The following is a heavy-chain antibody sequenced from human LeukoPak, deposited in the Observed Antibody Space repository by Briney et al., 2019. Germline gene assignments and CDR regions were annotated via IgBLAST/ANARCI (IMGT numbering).Heavy chain of an antibody. V-gene: IGHV3-23*01. D-gene: IGHD3-9*01. CDR1: GFTFSNYA. CDR2: ITGSGGNT. Sequence: GGSLRLSCAASGFTFSNYAMSWVRQAPGKGLEWVSAITGSGGNTYYADSVRGRFTISRDNSKNTVFLQMNSLRAEDTAVYYCAKWGDYDVLTGYYVSDYWGQGTLVTVSS. J-gene: IGHJ4*02. CDR3: AKWGDYDVLTGYYVSDY.